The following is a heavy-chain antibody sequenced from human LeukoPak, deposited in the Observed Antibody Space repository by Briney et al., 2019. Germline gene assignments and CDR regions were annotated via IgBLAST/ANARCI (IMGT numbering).Heavy chain of an antibody. D-gene: IGHD6-13*01. J-gene: IGHJ3*02. Sequence: ASVKVSCKASGYTFTSYGISWVRQAPGQGLEWMGWISAYNGNTNYAQKLQGRVTMTTDTSTSTAYMELRSLRSDDTAVYYCARAAYEIAAAAHDAFDIWGQGTMVTVSS. CDR1: GYTFTSYG. CDR3: ARAAYEIAAAAHDAFDI. CDR2: ISAYNGNT. V-gene: IGHV1-18*01.